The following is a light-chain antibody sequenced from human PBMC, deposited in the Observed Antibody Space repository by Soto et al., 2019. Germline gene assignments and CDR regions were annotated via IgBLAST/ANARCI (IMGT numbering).Light chain of an antibody. CDR3: QVWDGASDRPV. CDR2: YDS. CDR1: NIGGKS. J-gene: IGLJ2*01. V-gene: IGLV3-21*04. Sequence: SYELTQPPSVSVAPGETASITCGGNNIGGKSVHWYQQRPGQAPVMVISYDSARPSGNPERFSGSNSGSTASLTISGVDAGDEADFYCQVWDGASDRPVFGGGTKLTVL.